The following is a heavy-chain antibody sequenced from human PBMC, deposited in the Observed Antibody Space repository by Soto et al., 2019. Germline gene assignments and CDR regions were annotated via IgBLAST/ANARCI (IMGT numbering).Heavy chain of an antibody. CDR3: AKDLSVGIVLPGTLDF. J-gene: IGHJ4*02. CDR1: GFTFDDYA. Sequence: GGSLRLSCAASGFTFDDYAMHWVRQAPGKGLEWVSGINWKSGNIGYADSVKGRFTISRDNAKSSLYLHMNSLRPEDTALYYCAKDLSVGIVLPGTLDFWGQGTLVTV. D-gene: IGHD6-19*01. V-gene: IGHV3-9*01. CDR2: INWKSGNI.